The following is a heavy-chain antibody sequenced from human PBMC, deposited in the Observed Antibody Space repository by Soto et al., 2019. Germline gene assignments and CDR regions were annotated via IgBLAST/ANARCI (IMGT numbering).Heavy chain of an antibody. J-gene: IGHJ4*02. Sequence: PSEPLSPTCTVSGGSISSYYWSWIRKPPGKGLEWIGYIYYSGSTNYTPSLKSRVTISVDTSTNQFSLKLSSETAADTAVYYFARTYDYGSGSLYYFDYWGQGTLFTAPQ. D-gene: IGHD3-10*01. V-gene: IGHV4-59*01. CDR2: IYYSGST. CDR3: ARTYDYGSGSLYYFDY. CDR1: GGSISSYY.